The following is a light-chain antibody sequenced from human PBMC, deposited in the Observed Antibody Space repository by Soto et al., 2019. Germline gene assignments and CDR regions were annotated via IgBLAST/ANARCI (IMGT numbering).Light chain of an antibody. J-gene: IGKJ1*01. CDR2: ETS. V-gene: IGKV1-6*01. CDR1: QDIRTD. CDR3: QQYMSYS. Sequence: IQMTQSPSSLSASVGDRVTITCRASQDIRTDLGWYQQRPGKAPKLLIYETSTLQGGVPSRFSGSGSGTDFTLTISSLQPDDFATYYCQQYMSYSFGQGTKVDIK.